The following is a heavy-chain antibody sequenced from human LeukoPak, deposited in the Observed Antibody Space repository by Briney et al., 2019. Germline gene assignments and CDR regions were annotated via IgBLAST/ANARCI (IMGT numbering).Heavy chain of an antibody. CDR3: ARDISGWLDY. J-gene: IGHJ4*02. D-gene: IGHD6-19*01. V-gene: IGHV3-21*01. Sequence: GGSLRLSCAASGFTFSSYSMNWVRQAPGKGLEWVSSISSSTIYIYYADSVKGRFTISRDNVKNSLYLQMNRLRAEDTAVYYCARDISGWLDYWGQGTLVTVSS. CDR2: ISSSTIYI. CDR1: GFTFSSYS.